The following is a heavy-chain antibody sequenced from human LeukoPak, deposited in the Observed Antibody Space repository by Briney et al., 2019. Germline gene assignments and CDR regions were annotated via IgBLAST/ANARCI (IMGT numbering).Heavy chain of an antibody. V-gene: IGHV3-74*01. CDR1: GFTFRSYW. CDR2: LKSDGTST. Sequence: GGTLSLSCEASGFTFRSYWMLCVPHAPEKGLVWVSRLKSDGTSTSYADPVKGRFSILRDNAKNTLYLQMNSLRAEDTAVYYCSPEAFDFWGGGTLVTVSS. CDR3: SPEAFDF. J-gene: IGHJ4*02.